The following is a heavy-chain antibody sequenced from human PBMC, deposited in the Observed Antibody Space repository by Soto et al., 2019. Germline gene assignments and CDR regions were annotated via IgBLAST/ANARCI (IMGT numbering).Heavy chain of an antibody. J-gene: IGHJ6*02. CDR2: ISYDGSNK. D-gene: IGHD3-10*01. V-gene: IGHV3-30-3*01. Sequence: QAQLVESGGGVVQPGRSLRLSCAASGFTFSTYAMHWVRQAPGKGLEWVAVISYDGSNKYYIDSVKGRFTISRDNSKNTLYLQMNSLRIEDTAVYYCARDFYGSGASSGHYYDMDVWGPGTTGTVSS. CDR1: GFTFSTYA. CDR3: ARDFYGSGASSGHYYDMDV.